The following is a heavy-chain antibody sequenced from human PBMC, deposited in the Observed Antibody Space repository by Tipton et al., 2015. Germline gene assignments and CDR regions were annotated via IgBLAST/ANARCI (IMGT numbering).Heavy chain of an antibody. CDR3: AREGYGDYNIAFDF. CDR2: ITSSSSYT. CDR1: GFTFSSYS. D-gene: IGHD4-17*01. V-gene: IGHV3-21*05. Sequence: SLRLSCAASGFTFSSYSMNWVRQAPGKGLEWVSYITSSSSYTNYADSVRGRFTISRDNAKNSLYLQMNSLRAEDTAVYYCAREGYGDYNIAFDFWGQGTMVTVSS. J-gene: IGHJ3*01.